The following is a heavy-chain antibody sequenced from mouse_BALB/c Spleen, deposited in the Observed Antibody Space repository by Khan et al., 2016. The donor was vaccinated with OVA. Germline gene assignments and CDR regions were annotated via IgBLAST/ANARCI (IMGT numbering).Heavy chain of an antibody. CDR3: ARGGYSSFAY. D-gene: IGHD1-3*01. Sequence: EVQLQQSGTVLARPGASVKMSCKASGYSFTSYLIHWVKQRPGQGLEWIGDIYPGNSDTTYNQKFKDKAKLTAGTSANTAYMELSSLTNEVSAVYYCARGGYSSFAYWGQGTLVTVSA. CDR1: GYSFTSYL. V-gene: IGHV1-5*01. J-gene: IGHJ3*01. CDR2: IYPGNSDT.